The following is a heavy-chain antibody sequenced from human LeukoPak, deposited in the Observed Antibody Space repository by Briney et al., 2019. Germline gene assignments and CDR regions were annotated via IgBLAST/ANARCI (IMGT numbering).Heavy chain of an antibody. CDR1: GFTFSSYS. V-gene: IGHV3-9*01. CDR2: ITWNGGSV. CDR3: ARGPGYYYDSSGYLDF. Sequence: GGSLRLSCAASGFTFSSYSMNWVRQAPGKGLEWVSGITWNGGSVGYADSVKGRFTTSRDSGEKSLYLQMNSLKPEDTALYYCARGPGYYYDSSGYLDFWGQGTLVTVSS. D-gene: IGHD3-22*01. J-gene: IGHJ4*02.